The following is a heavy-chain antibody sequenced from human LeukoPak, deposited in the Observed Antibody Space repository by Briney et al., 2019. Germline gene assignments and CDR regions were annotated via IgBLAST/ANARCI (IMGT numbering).Heavy chain of an antibody. CDR2: IYPTDIT. CDR3: ARLALQEVGATQTYYLDY. J-gene: IGHJ4*02. D-gene: IGHD1-26*01. Sequence: SETLSLTCTVSGGSISNSYWSWIRQPAGKGLEWIGRIYPTDITTYNPSLKSRVTLSVDTSKNQFSLKVNSVTAADAAVYYCARLALQEVGATQTYYLDYWGQGTLVTVSS. CDR1: GGSISNSY. V-gene: IGHV4-4*07.